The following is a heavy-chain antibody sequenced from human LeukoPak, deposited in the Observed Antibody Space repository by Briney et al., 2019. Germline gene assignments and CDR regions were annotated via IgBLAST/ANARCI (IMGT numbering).Heavy chain of an antibody. CDR1: GFSLSTSGMG. V-gene: IGHV2-5*02. CDR3: AHWSTAAAGKD. J-gene: IGHJ4*02. Sequence: ESGPTLVNPTQTLTLTCTFSGFSLSTSGMGVGWIRQPPGKALEWLAVIYWDDDKRYSPSLESRLTITKDTSKNHVVLTMTNMDLVDTATYYCAHWSTAAAGKDWGQGTLVTVSS. D-gene: IGHD6-13*01. CDR2: IYWDDDK.